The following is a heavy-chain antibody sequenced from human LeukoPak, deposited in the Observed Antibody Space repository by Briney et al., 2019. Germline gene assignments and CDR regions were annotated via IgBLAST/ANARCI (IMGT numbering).Heavy chain of an antibody. Sequence: SQTLSLTCSVSGGSINSYWWSSIRQPAGNGLEFIGRIYTTGMTNYNPSLKSRVSMSVDTSKNQFSLELRSVTAADTAVYFCARAGYPIRSYRFDYWGQGALVTVSS. CDR1: GGSINSYW. CDR2: IYTTGMT. V-gene: IGHV4-4*07. J-gene: IGHJ4*02. D-gene: IGHD3-16*02. CDR3: ARAGYPIRSYRFDY.